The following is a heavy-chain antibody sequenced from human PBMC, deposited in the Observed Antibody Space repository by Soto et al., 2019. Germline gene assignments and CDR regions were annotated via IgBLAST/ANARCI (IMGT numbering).Heavy chain of an antibody. V-gene: IGHV3-30-3*01. CDR2: ISYDGTNK. D-gene: IGHD6-19*01. CDR3: ATERVVAGTLDYYYYGMDV. CDR1: GFTFSSCA. J-gene: IGHJ6*02. Sequence: PGGSLRLSCAASGFTFSSCAMHWVRQAPGKGLEWVTIISYDGTNKYYADSVKGRFTISRDNSKNTLYLQMNGLRVEDTAVYYCATERVVAGTLDYYYYGMDVWGQGTTVTVSS.